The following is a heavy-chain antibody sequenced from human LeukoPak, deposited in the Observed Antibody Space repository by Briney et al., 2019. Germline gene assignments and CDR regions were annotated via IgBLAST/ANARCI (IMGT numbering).Heavy chain of an antibody. Sequence: GGSLRLSCAASGFTFSSYWMSWVRQAPGKGLEWVANIKQDGSEKYYVDSVKGRSTISRDNAKNSLYLQMNSLRAEDTAVYYCASGGAAAGTNPYYFDYWGQGTLVTVSS. V-gene: IGHV3-7*01. D-gene: IGHD6-13*01. CDR3: ASGGAAAGTNPYYFDY. CDR2: IKQDGSEK. J-gene: IGHJ4*02. CDR1: GFTFSSYW.